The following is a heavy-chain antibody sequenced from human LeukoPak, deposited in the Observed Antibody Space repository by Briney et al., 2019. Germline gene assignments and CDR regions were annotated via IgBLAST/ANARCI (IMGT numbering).Heavy chain of an antibody. CDR1: GYTFTRHG. Sequence: GASVKVSCKASGYTFTRHGISWVRQAPGQGLEWMGWISTYNGDTTYAQELQGTVTMTTDTSTSTAYMELRSLRFNNTAVYYCARDEGRVSGSYNPWGQGTLVILSS. V-gene: IGHV1-18*01. CDR2: ISTYNGDT. D-gene: IGHD3-10*01. J-gene: IGHJ5*02. CDR3: ARDEGRVSGSYNP.